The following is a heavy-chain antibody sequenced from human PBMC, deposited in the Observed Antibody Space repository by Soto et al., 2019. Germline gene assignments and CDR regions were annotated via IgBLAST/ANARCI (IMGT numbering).Heavy chain of an antibody. Sequence: GGSLRLSCTASGFTFSSYAMSWVRQAPRKGIEWVSAISGSGGSTYYADSVKGRFTISRDNSKNTLYLQMNSLRAEDSAVYYCAKDLHGSLYYFDYWGQGTLVTVSS. CDR2: ISGSGGST. V-gene: IGHV3-23*01. CDR1: GFTFSSYA. CDR3: AKDLHGSLYYFDY. D-gene: IGHD3-10*01. J-gene: IGHJ4*02.